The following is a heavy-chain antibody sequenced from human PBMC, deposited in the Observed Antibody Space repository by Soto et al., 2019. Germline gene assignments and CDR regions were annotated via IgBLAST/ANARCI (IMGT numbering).Heavy chain of an antibody. CDR3: TTDLNWNKPLDY. V-gene: IGHV3-15*01. CDR1: GFTFSNAW. CDR2: IKNKNDGGTT. D-gene: IGHD1-20*01. J-gene: IGHJ4*02. Sequence: PVGSLRLSCAASGFTFSNAWMSWVRQAPGKGPEWVGRIKNKNDGGTTDYGAPVKGRFTISRDDSKNTLYLQMNSLKTEDTAVYYCTTDLNWNKPLDYWGQGTLVTVSS.